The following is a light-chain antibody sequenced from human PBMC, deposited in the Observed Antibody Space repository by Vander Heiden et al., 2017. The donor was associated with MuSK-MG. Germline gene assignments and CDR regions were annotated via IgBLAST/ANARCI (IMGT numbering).Light chain of an antibody. Sequence: DIQMTQSPSSPSVSVGDRVTIPCRASRGIITNLNWYQQRPGKAPSLLIYGASNLQSGVPSRFSGSGSETDFSLTINTLQPEDFATYYCQQCDSTPRTFGQGTKLEI. J-gene: IGKJ2*01. CDR1: RGIITN. V-gene: IGKV1-39*01. CDR2: GAS. CDR3: QQCDSTPRT.